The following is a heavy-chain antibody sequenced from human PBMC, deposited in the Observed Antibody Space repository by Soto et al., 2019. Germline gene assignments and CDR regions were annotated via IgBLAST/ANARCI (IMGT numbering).Heavy chain of an antibody. CDR1: GFTFSSYA. J-gene: IGHJ4*02. Sequence: VGSLRLSCAASGFTFSSYAMHWVRQAPGKGLEWVAVISYDGSNKYYADSVKGRFTISRDNSKNTLYLQMNSLRAEDTAVYYCARDPRYSNTLSYFDYWGQGTLVTVSS. V-gene: IGHV3-30-3*01. CDR3: ARDPRYSNTLSYFDY. D-gene: IGHD6-13*01. CDR2: ISYDGSNK.